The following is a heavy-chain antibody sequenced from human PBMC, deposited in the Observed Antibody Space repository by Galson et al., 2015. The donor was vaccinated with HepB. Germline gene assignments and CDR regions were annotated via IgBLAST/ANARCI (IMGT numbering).Heavy chain of an antibody. Sequence: SLRLSCAASGFTFGDYAMSWFRQAPGKGLEWVSFIRGKAYGGTTEYAASVKGRFTISRDDSKSIAYLQMNSLKTEDTAVYYCTRVGEAGYSSSWLERGYYYYYMDVWGKGTTVTVSS. CDR3: TRVGEAGYSSSWLERGYYYYYMDV. J-gene: IGHJ6*03. V-gene: IGHV3-49*03. CDR1: GFTFGDYA. D-gene: IGHD6-13*01. CDR2: IRGKAYGGTT.